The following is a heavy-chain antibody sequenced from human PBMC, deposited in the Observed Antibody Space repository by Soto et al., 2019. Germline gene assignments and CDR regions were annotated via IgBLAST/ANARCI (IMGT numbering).Heavy chain of an antibody. V-gene: IGHV1-46*01. J-gene: IGHJ4*02. CDR1: GYTFTSYF. CDR3: ASLYCSGGGCYGIDY. CDR2: INPGGGST. D-gene: IGHD2-15*01. Sequence: GASVKVSCKASGYTFTSYFMHWVRQAPGQGLEWMGIINPGGGSTDYAQKFQGRVTMTRDTSTSTVYMDLSSLRSEDTAVYYCASLYCSGGGCYGIDYWGQGTLVPGSS.